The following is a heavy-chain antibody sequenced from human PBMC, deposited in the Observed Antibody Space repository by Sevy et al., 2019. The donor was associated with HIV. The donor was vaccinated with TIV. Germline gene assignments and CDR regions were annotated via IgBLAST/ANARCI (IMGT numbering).Heavy chain of an antibody. CDR3: ARYRDGYNYDY. D-gene: IGHD5-12*01. Sequence: GGSLRLSCAASGFTFSTYDMHWVRQAPGKGLEWVALIWYDGTNKYYADSVKGRFTISRDNSKNTLSLQMNSLRAEGTAVYYCARYRDGYNYDYWGQGTLVTVSS. CDR2: IWYDGTNK. J-gene: IGHJ4*02. V-gene: IGHV3-33*01. CDR1: GFTFSTYD.